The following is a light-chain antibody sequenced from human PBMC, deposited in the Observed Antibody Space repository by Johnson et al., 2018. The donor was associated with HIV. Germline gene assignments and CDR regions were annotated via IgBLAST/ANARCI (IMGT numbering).Light chain of an antibody. CDR3: GTWDSSLSAGV. CDR2: DNN. Sequence: PVLTQPPSVSAAPGQKVTISCSGSSSNIGNNYISWYQQLPGRAPKLLIYDNNKRPSGIPDRFSGSKSGTSATLGITGLQTGDEADYYCGTWDSSLSAGVFGTGTKVTVL. V-gene: IGLV1-51*01. J-gene: IGLJ1*01. CDR1: SSNIGNNY.